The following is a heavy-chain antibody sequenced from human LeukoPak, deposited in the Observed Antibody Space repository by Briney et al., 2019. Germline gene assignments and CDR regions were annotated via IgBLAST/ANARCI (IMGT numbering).Heavy chain of an antibody. V-gene: IGHV3-9*01. J-gene: IGHJ4*02. D-gene: IGHD5-18*01. CDR3: AREGGYSYGLPFDY. CDR1: GFTFDDYA. CDR2: ISWNSGSI. Sequence: AGGSLRLSCAASGFTFDDYAMHWVRQAPGKGLEWVSGISWNSGSIGYADSVKGRFTISRDNAKNSLYLQMNSLRAEDTAVYYCAREGGYSYGLPFDYWGQGTLVTVSS.